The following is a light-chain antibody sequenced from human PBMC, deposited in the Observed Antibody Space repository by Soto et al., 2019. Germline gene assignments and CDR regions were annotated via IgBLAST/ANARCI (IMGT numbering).Light chain of an antibody. J-gene: IGKJ1*01. CDR2: KAS. Sequence: DIQMTQSPSTLSASEGDRVTITCRASQSVSSKLAWYQQKPGKAPKLLIYKASNLESGVPSRFSGGGSGTEFSLTISSLQPDDVATYYCQQYNTYWTFGHGTKVEIK. CDR3: QQYNTYWT. V-gene: IGKV1-5*03. CDR1: QSVSSK.